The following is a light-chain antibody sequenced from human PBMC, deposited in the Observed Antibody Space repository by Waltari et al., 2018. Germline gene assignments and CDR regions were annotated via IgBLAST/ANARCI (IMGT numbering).Light chain of an antibody. Sequence: DIVMTQSPDSLAVSLGERATINCKSSQSVLYSSDNRNYLAWYQKKPGQPPNLLIYWASPRESGVPDRFSGSGSGTDFTLTISSLQAEDVAVYYCQQYYITPLSFGGGTKV. CDR3: QQYYITPLS. CDR2: WAS. CDR1: QSVLYSSDNRNY. V-gene: IGKV4-1*01. J-gene: IGKJ4*01.